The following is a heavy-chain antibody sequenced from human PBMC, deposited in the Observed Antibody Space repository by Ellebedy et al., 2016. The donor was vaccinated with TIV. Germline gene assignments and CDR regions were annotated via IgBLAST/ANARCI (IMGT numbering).Heavy chain of an antibody. Sequence: MPSETLSLTCAVHGGSLSSDYWSWIRQSPEKGLEWIGEINHSGSTSYNPYLKSRVSISVDTPKKQFSLKLSSVTAADTAVYYWARAFQYSSGWAFDYWGQGTLVTVSS. J-gene: IGHJ4*02. CDR2: INHSGST. CDR1: GGSLSSDY. V-gene: IGHV4-34*01. D-gene: IGHD6-19*01. CDR3: ARAFQYSSGWAFDY.